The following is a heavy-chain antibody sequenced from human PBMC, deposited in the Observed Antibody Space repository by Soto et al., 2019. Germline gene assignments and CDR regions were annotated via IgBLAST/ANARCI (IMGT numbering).Heavy chain of an antibody. CDR2: MNPNSGGT. CDR1: GDTFGSYD. Sequence: QAQLVQSGAEVKKPGAPVKVSCKASGDTFGSYDVNWVRQASGHGLEWMGWMNPNSGGTDYATKFRGRVTMTSNTSISTAYLDLSSLRSEDTAVYYCARGSWFGDLGNFYYALDVWGQGTTVTVSS. V-gene: IGHV1-8*02. D-gene: IGHD3-10*01. J-gene: IGHJ6*02. CDR3: ARGSWFGDLGNFYYALDV.